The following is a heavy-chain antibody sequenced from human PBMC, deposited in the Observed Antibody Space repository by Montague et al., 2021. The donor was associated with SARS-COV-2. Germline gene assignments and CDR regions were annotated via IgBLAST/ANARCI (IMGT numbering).Heavy chain of an antibody. J-gene: IGHJ6*02. CDR2: VYYTGNT. CDR1: GDFIISFY. Sequence: SETLSLTCTVSGDFIISFYWTWARQSPGKGLERIGNVYYTGNTKYKPSHEGRVTISVDTSKCQFSLKLSSVTAADTAVYYCASDQANYGLDVWGQGTTVTVSS. V-gene: IGHV4-59*01. CDR3: ASDQANYGLDV.